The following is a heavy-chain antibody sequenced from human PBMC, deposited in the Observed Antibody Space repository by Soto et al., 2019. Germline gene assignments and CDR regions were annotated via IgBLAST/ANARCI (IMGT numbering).Heavy chain of an antibody. V-gene: IGHV3-23*01. Sequence: EVQLLESGGGLVQPGGSMRLSCEASGFTFSSYAMTWVRQAPGKGLEWVSIISGSGGTTYYADSVKGRFTISRDNSRGVLYMQMNSLRAEDTAVYYCAKAAAGSGFKWFDPWGQGTLVTVSS. J-gene: IGHJ5*02. CDR2: ISGSGGTT. CDR1: GFTFSSYA. D-gene: IGHD3-10*01. CDR3: AKAAAGSGFKWFDP.